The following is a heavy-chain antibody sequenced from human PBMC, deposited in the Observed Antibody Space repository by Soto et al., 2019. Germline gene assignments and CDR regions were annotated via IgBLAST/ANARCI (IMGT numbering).Heavy chain of an antibody. D-gene: IGHD3-3*01. V-gene: IGHV4-30-4*01. J-gene: IGHJ6*02. CDR2: IYYSGST. CDR3: ARDRTYYDFWSGYLRNDYYYYYGMDV. Sequence: SETLSLTCTVSGGSISSGDYYWSWIRQPPGKGLEWIGYIYYSGSTYYNPSLKSRVTISVDTSKNQFSLKLSSVTAADTAVYYCARDRTYYDFWSGYLRNDYYYYYGMDVWGQGTTVTVYS. CDR1: GGSISSGDYY.